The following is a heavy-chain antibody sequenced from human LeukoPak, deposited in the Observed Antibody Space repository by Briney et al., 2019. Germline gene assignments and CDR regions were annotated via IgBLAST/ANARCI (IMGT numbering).Heavy chain of an antibody. J-gene: IGHJ5*02. Sequence: GGSLRLSCAASGLTFSIYWMSWVRQAPGKGLEWVANIKQDGSEKYYVDYVKGRFTISRDNAKNSLYLQMNSLRAEDTAVYYCARDEFGGASFEPWGQGTLVTVSS. D-gene: IGHD3-16*01. CDR3: ARDEFGGASFEP. V-gene: IGHV3-7*01. CDR1: GLTFSIYW. CDR2: IKQDGSEK.